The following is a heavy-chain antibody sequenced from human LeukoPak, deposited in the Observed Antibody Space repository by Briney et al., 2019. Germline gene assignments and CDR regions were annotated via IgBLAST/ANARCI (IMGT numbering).Heavy chain of an antibody. D-gene: IGHD6-13*01. V-gene: IGHV1-2*02. Sequence: ASVKVSCKASGYTFTGYYMHWVRQAPGQGLEWMGWINPNSGGTNYAQKFQGRVTMTRDTSISTAYMELSRLRSDDTAMYYCARDSGYSSSWYRYNWFDPWGQGTLVTVS. CDR2: INPNSGGT. CDR3: ARDSGYSSSWYRYNWFDP. CDR1: GYTFTGYY. J-gene: IGHJ5*02.